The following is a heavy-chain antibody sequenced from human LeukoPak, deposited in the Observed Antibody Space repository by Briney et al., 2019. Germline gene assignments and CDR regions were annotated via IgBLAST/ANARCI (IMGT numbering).Heavy chain of an antibody. CDR3: ARDLWGSGYFDY. J-gene: IGHJ4*02. Sequence: PSETLSLTCTVSGGSISSGGYSWGWIRQPPGKGLEWIGSIYCSGSTYYTPSLKSRLTISVVTSKTQFSLKLSSVTAADMAVYYCARDLWGSGYFDYWGQGTLVTVSS. CDR2: IYCSGST. V-gene: IGHV4-39*07. CDR1: GGSISSGGYS. D-gene: IGHD7-27*01.